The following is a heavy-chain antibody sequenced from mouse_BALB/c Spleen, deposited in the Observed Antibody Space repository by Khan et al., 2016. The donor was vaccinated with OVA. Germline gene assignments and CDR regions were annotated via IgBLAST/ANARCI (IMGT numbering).Heavy chain of an antibody. CDR1: GISITSGNYR. CDR2: IYYSGTV. V-gene: IGHV3-5*02. J-gene: IGHJ1*01. Sequence: QLEESGPGLVKPSQTVSLTCTVTGISITSGNYRWSWIRQFPGNKLEWIGNIYYSGTVTYNPSLTSRTTITRDTSKNQFFLEMNSLTAEDAATYSCARDYGSLYWYFDVGGAGTTVTVSS. D-gene: IGHD1-1*01. CDR3: ARDYGSLYWYFDV.